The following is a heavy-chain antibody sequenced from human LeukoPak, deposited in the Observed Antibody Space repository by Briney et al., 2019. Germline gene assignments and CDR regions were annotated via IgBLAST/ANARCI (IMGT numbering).Heavy chain of an antibody. CDR1: GYTLTELS. CDR3: ATGIAAAGRQYYYYYGMDV. CDR2: FDPEDGET. J-gene: IGHJ6*02. Sequence: ASVTVSCTVSGYTLTELSMHWVRQAPGKGLEWMGGFDPEDGETIYAQKFQGRVTMTEDTSTDTAYMELSSLRSEDTAVYYCATGIAAAGRQYYYYYGMDVWGQGTTVTVSS. V-gene: IGHV1-24*01. D-gene: IGHD6-13*01.